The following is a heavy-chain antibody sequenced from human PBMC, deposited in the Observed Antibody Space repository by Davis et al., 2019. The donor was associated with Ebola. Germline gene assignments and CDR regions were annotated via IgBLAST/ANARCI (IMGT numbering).Heavy chain of an antibody. CDR1: GGSFSGYY. CDR3: ARGHSSSWGYYYGMDV. Sequence: SETLSLTCAVYGGSFSGYYWSWIRQPPGKGLEWIGEINHSGSTNYNPSLKSRVTISVDTSKNQFSLKLSSVTAADTAVYYCARGHSSSWGYYYGMDVWGQGTTVTVSS. D-gene: IGHD6-13*01. J-gene: IGHJ6*02. CDR2: INHSGST. V-gene: IGHV4-34*01.